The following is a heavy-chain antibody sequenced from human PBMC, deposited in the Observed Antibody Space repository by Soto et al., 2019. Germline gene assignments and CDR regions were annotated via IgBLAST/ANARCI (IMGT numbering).Heavy chain of an antibody. V-gene: IGHV4-34*01. D-gene: IGHD3-10*01. CDR3: ARAGAALVRGSIGGFDY. J-gene: IGHJ4*02. Sequence: QVHLQQWGAGLLKPSETLSLTCAVNGGAFNGYYWTWIRQSPGKGLQWIGEINHSGTVDYNPSLKSRCTFSIDTAKKQFALPLTSVTAADTAVYYCARAGAALVRGSIGGFDYWGQGTLVTVSA. CDR1: GGAFNGYY. CDR2: INHSGTV.